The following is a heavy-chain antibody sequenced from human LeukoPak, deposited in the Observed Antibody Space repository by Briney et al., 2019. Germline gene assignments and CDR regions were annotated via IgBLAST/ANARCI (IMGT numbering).Heavy chain of an antibody. CDR1: GFTFSSYS. CDR2: IKSKTDGGTP. J-gene: IGHJ4*02. CDR3: TTVAVTMVRGVIIITRSFDY. D-gene: IGHD3-10*01. V-gene: IGHV3-15*01. Sequence: GGSLRLSCAASGFTFSSYSMSWVRQAPGKGLEWVGRIKSKTDGGTPDYAAPVKGRFTISRDDSKATLYLQMNSLKTEDTAVYYCTTVAVTMVRGVIIITRSFDYWGQGTLVTVSS.